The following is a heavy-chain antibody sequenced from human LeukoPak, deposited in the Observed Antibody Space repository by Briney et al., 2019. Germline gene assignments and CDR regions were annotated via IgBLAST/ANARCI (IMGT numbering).Heavy chain of an antibody. CDR3: ARGPWSAAGYNGMDV. CDR2: ISNSGGST. D-gene: IGHD6-13*01. CDR1: GFTFSSYG. Sequence: GGSLRLSCAASGFTFSSYGMSWVRQAPGKGLEWVSAISNSGGSTPYADSVKGRFTITRDNSKNTLYLQMNSLRGGDTAVYYCARGPWSAAGYNGMDVWGQGTTVTVSS. V-gene: IGHV3-23*01. J-gene: IGHJ6*02.